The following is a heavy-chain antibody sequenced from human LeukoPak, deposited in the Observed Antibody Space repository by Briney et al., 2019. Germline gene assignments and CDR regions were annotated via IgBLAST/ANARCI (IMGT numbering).Heavy chain of an antibody. D-gene: IGHD2-21*02. CDR3: AKGGDVVVTAIFFDY. J-gene: IGHJ4*02. CDR1: GFTFSSYG. Sequence: GRSLRLSCAASGFTFSSYGMHWVRQAPGKGLEGVAVISYDGSNKYYADSVKGRFTISRDNSKNTLYLQMSSLRAEDTAVYYCAKGGDVVVTAIFFDYWGQGTLVTVSS. CDR2: ISYDGSNK. V-gene: IGHV3-30*18.